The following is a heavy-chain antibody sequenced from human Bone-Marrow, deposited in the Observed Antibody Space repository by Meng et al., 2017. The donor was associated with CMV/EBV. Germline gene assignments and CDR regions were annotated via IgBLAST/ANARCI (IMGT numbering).Heavy chain of an antibody. J-gene: IGHJ3*02. CDR2: ISSSSSYI. CDR3: ARRAHCSSTSCYSLSDVQAAFDI. Sequence: GESLKISCAASGFTFSSYSMNWVRQAPGKGLEWVSSISSSSSYIYYADSVKGRFTISRDNAKNSLYLQMNSLRAEDTAVYYCARRAHCSSTSCYSLSDVQAAFDIWGQGTMVTVSS. V-gene: IGHV3-21*01. CDR1: GFTFSSYS. D-gene: IGHD2-2*01.